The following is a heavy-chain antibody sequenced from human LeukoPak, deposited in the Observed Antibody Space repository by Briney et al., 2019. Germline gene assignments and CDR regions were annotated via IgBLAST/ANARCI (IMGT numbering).Heavy chain of an antibody. CDR3: ARDYYDSSGYYHDAAFDI. Sequence: ASVKVSCKASGYTFTSYYMHWVRQDPGQGLEWMGIINPSGGSTSYAQKSQGRVTMTRDTSTSTVYMELSSLRSEDTAVYYCARDYYDSSGYYHDAAFDIWGQGTMVTVSS. D-gene: IGHD3-22*01. CDR2: INPSGGST. V-gene: IGHV1-46*01. J-gene: IGHJ3*02. CDR1: GYTFTSYY.